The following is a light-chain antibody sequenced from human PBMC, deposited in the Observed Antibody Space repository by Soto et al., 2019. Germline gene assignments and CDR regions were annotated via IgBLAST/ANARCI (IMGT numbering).Light chain of an antibody. Sequence: DIVMTQSPDTLSVSLGERATINCKSSQSLLYRRNNKNYLGWYQQKPGQPPKLIIYWASTRESGVPDRFSGSVSGTDFTLSISGLQAEDVALYYCQQFYNTPLTFGQGTKLEIK. CDR3: QQFYNTPLT. CDR1: QSLLYRRNNKNY. V-gene: IGKV4-1*01. CDR2: WAS. J-gene: IGKJ2*01.